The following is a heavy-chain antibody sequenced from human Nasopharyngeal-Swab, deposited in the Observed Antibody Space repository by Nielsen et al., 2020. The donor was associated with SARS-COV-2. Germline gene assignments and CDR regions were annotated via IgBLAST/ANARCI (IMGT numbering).Heavy chain of an antibody. Sequence: SCTPSGFTFGDYAMSWFRQAPGKGLEWVGFIRSKTYGGAPEYAASVKGRFTISRDGAESIAHLQMNSLETEDTGVYYCARSVGSFYGQGAFDIWGQGTMVTVSS. CDR2: IRSKTYGGAP. J-gene: IGHJ3*02. CDR3: ARSVGSFYGQGAFDI. D-gene: IGHD1-26*01. CDR1: GFTFGDYA. V-gene: IGHV3-49*01.